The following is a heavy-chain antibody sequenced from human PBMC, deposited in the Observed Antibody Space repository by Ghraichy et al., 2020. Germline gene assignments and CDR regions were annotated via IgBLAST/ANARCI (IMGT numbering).Heavy chain of an antibody. D-gene: IGHD3-22*01. V-gene: IGHV4-39*07. CDR2: IFFSGST. J-gene: IGHJ3*02. CDR3: ARVHFDLDSSGYEASFDI. CDR1: GAFISDGGYY. Sequence: SDTLSLTCTVSGAFISDGGYYWGWIRQSPGQGLEWIGFIFFSGSTYYNPSLKSRVTISVDTTKNHFSLRLISLSAADTAVYYCARVHFDLDSSGYEASFDIWGRGIMVIVS.